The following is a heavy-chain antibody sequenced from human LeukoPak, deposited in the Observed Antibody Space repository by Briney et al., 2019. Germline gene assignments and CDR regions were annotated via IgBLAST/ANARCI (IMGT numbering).Heavy chain of an antibody. CDR3: ARGRGSGSPMDY. Sequence: GASVKVSCKASGYTFTGYYMHWVRQAPGQGLEWMGWISAYNGNTNYAQKLQGRVTMTTDTSTSTAYMELRSLRSDDTAVYYCARGRGSGSPMDYWGQGTLVTVSS. J-gene: IGHJ4*02. CDR1: GYTFTGYY. CDR2: ISAYNGNT. D-gene: IGHD1-26*01. V-gene: IGHV1-18*04.